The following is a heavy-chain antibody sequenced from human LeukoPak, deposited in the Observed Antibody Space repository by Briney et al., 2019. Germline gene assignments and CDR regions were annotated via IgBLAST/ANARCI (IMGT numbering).Heavy chain of an antibody. J-gene: IGHJ4*02. Sequence: ASVTVSCKASGYTFTSYAMNWVRQAPGQGLEWMGWINTNTGNPTYAQGFTGRFVFSLDTSVSTAYLQISSLKAEDTAVYYCARGGRGGYYDSIGYRVYMYYFDYWGQGTLVTVSS. D-gene: IGHD3-22*01. CDR2: INTNTGNP. CDR1: GYTFTSYA. CDR3: ARGGRGGYYDSIGYRVYMYYFDY. V-gene: IGHV7-4-1*02.